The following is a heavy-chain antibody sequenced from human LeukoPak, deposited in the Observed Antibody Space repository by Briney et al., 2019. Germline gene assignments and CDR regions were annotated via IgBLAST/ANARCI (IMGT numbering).Heavy chain of an antibody. V-gene: IGHV3-30*16. CDR2: ISYDGSHQ. CDR3: ARARNGTLKY. CDR1: GGTFSSYA. D-gene: IGHD1-26*01. J-gene: IGHJ4*02. Sequence: SCKASGGTFSSYAISWVRQAPGQGLEWVAVISYDGSHQYSADSVKGRLTISRDNSRHTLYLQMNSLRPEDTAVYYCARARNGTLKYWGQGTLVTVSS.